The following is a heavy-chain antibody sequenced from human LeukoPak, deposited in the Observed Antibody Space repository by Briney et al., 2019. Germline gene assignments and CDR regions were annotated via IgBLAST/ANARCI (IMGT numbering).Heavy chain of an antibody. V-gene: IGHV4-39*07. CDR1: GGSISSSSYY. CDR2: IYYSGST. J-gene: IGHJ4*02. CDR3: ARGFGGATLEAYFDY. Sequence: SETLSLTCTVSGGSISSSSYYWGWIRQPPGKGLEWIGSIYYSGSTNYNPSLKSRVTISVDTSKNQFSLKLSSVTAADTAVYYCARGFGGATLEAYFDYWGQGTLVTVSS. D-gene: IGHD1-26*01.